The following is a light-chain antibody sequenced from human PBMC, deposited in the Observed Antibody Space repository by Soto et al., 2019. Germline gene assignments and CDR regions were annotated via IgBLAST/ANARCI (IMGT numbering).Light chain of an antibody. J-gene: IGKJ2*01. Sequence: EIVMTQSPATLSASPGERATLSCRASQRVGSDLAWYQQKPGQAPKLLIFGASTRATGFPARFSGSGSGTEFIIPISSLQSDDFAVYYCQQYNNWPLYTFGQGTKLEIK. V-gene: IGKV3-15*01. CDR3: QQYNNWPLYT. CDR2: GAS. CDR1: QRVGSD.